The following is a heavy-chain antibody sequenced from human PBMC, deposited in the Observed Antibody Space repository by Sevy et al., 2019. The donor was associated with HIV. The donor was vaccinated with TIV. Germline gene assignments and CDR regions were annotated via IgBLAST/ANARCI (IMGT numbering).Heavy chain of an antibody. D-gene: IGHD2-2*01. CDR1: GFAFSSSW. J-gene: IGHJ6*02. V-gene: IGHV3-7*01. Sequence: GGSLRLSCAASGFAFSSSWMTWVRQAPGKGLEWVANIKQDGSEKYYVDFLKGRFTISRVNAKNSLYLQMNSLRAEDTAVYYCARLCTGFIYYYYYGMDVWGQGTTVTVSS. CDR3: ARLCTGFIYYYYYGMDV. CDR2: IKQDGSEK.